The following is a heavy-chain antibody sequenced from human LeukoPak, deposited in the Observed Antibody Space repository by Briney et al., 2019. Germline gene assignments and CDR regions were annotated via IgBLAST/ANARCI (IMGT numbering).Heavy chain of an antibody. CDR1: GFTFSSYA. CDR3: ARDRVGVQVPAANTNWFDP. J-gene: IGHJ5*02. CDR2: ISYDGSNK. Sequence: GRSLRPSCAASGFTFSSYAMHWVRQAPGKGLEWVAVISYDGSNKYYADSVKGRFTISRDNSKNTLYLQMNSLRAEDTAVYYCARDRVGVQVPAANTNWFDPWGQGTLVTVSS. D-gene: IGHD2-2*01. V-gene: IGHV3-30-3*01.